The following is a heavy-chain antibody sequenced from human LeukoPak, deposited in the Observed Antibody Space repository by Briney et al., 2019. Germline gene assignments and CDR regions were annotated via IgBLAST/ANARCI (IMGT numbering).Heavy chain of an antibody. V-gene: IGHV1-2*02. D-gene: IGHD2-15*01. CDR1: GYTFTGYY. CDR2: INPNSGGT. Sequence: ASVKVSCKASGYTFTGYYMHWVRQAPGQGLEWMGWINPNSGGTNYAQKFQGRVTMTRDTSISTAYMELSRLRSDDTAVYYCARGSGYCSGGSCYSAFDYWGQGTLVTVSS. CDR3: ARGSGYCSGGSCYSAFDY. J-gene: IGHJ4*02.